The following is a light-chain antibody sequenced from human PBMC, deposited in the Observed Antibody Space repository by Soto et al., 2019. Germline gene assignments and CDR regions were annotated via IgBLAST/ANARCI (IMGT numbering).Light chain of an antibody. Sequence: DIVMTQSPDSLAVSLGERATINCKSSQSVLHSSNNEDFLAWYQQKPGQPPKLLIYRSSTREAGVPDRFSGSGYRKDYTLTISSLQAEDVAVDDCQQDYSAPLTFGGGTKVEIK. V-gene: IGKV4-1*01. J-gene: IGKJ4*01. CDR3: QQDYSAPLT. CDR2: RSS. CDR1: QSVLHSSNNEDF.